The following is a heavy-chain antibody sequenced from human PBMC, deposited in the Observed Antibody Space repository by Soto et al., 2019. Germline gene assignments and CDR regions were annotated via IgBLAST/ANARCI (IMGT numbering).Heavy chain of an antibody. CDR1: GFTFGDYA. CDR2: IRSKAYGGTT. V-gene: IGHV3-49*03. Sequence: GGSLRLSCTASGFTFGDYAMSWFRQAPGKGLEWVGFIRSKAYGGTTEYAASVIGRFTISRDDSKSIAYLQMNSLKTEDTAVYYCTRDSGSGSSSWYYFDYWGQGTLVTVSS. D-gene: IGHD6-13*01. J-gene: IGHJ4*02. CDR3: TRDSGSGSSSWYYFDY.